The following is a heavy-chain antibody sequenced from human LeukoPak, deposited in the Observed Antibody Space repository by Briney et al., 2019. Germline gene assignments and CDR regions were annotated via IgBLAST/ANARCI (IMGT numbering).Heavy chain of an antibody. V-gene: IGHV3-23*01. CDR2: ISASGGST. Sequence: GGSLRLSCAASGFTFSSYWMSWVRQAPGKGLEWVSSISASGGSTNYADSVKGRFTISRDNSKNTVYLQMNSLRAEDTAVYYCAKVMKGSERLTMVRGVIIKTAGLYYMDVWGKGTTVTVSS. J-gene: IGHJ6*03. CDR3: AKVMKGSERLTMVRGVIIKTAGLYYMDV. CDR1: GFTFSSYW. D-gene: IGHD3-10*01.